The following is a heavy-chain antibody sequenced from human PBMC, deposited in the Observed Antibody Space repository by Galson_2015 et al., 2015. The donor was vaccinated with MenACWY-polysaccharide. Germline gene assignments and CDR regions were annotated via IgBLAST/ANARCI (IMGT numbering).Heavy chain of an antibody. CDR2: ISTYNGNT. D-gene: IGHD3-3*01. CDR3: ARDNSGYDFWSGYYMALGYYYYGMDV. V-gene: IGHV1-18*01. CDR1: GYTFTSYG. Sequence: SVKVSCKASGYTFTSYGISWVRQAPGQGLEWMGWISTYNGNTNYAQKLQGRVTMTTDTSTSTAYMELRSLRSDDTAVYHCARDNSGYDFWSGYYMALGYYYYGMDVWGQGTTVTVSS. J-gene: IGHJ6*02.